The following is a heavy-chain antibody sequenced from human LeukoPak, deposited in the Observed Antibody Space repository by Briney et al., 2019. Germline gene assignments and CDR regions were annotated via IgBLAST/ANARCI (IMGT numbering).Heavy chain of an antibody. CDR3: ARVDAASLAVHY. Sequence: SVKVSCRASGYTFTGYYLNWVRQAPGHGLEWMGRINPNSGGTNSGQKFQGRVTMTRDTSISTAYLELSSLTFDDTAVYYCARVDAASLAVHYWGQGTLVTVSS. CDR2: INPNSGGT. V-gene: IGHV1-2*02. D-gene: IGHD6-13*01. CDR1: GYTFTGYY. J-gene: IGHJ4*02.